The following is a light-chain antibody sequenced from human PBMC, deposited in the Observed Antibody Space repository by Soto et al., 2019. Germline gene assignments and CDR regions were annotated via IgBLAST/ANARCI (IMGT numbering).Light chain of an antibody. J-gene: IGKJ2*01. V-gene: IGKV3-20*01. Sequence: EIVLTQSPGTLSLSPGERATLSCRASQSVSSSYLAWYQQKPGQAPRLLIYDASSRAAGIPDRFSGSGSGTDFTITITRLEPEDFAVYYCQQYGGSPGTFGHGTKLEIK. CDR2: DAS. CDR3: QQYGGSPGT. CDR1: QSVSSSY.